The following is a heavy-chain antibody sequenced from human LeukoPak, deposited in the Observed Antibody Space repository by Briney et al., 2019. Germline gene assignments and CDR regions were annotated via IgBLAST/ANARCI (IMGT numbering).Heavy chain of an antibody. V-gene: IGHV4-4*07. D-gene: IGHD3-10*01. CDR1: GGSISSYY. J-gene: IGHJ5*02. CDR2: IYGSGST. CDR3: ARDWMLRGQAINWFDP. Sequence: PSETLSLTCTVSGGSISSYYWSWIRQPPGKGLEWIGRIYGSGSTNYNPSLNSRVTMSVDTSKNQFSLKLISVTAADTAVYYCARDWMLRGQAINWFDPWGQGTLVTVSS.